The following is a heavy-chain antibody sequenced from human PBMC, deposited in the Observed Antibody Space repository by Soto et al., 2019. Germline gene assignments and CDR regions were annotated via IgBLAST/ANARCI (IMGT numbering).Heavy chain of an antibody. Sequence: SQTLSFTCAISGDSVSSNTAAWNWIRSSPSRGLEWLGRTYYRSNWRHDYAVSVKSRITVNPGTSKNHFSLQLNSVTPDDTAVYYCARGVAGSGFDLWGQGTLVTVSS. CDR3: ARGVAGSGFDL. CDR2: TYYRSNWRH. J-gene: IGHJ4*02. CDR1: GDSVSSNTAA. D-gene: IGHD6-19*01. V-gene: IGHV6-1*01.